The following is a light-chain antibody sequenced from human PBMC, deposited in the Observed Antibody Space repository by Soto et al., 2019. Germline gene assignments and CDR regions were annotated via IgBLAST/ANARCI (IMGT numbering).Light chain of an antibody. V-gene: IGKV3-20*01. Sequence: DIVLTQSPGTLSLSPGERATLSCRASQSVSSKYLAWYQQKPGQPPRVLIYGTSIRATGIPERFSGGGSGTDFTLTITRLESEDFAVYYCQQYGVSPTFGGGTKVEIK. CDR1: QSVSSKY. J-gene: IGKJ4*01. CDR2: GTS. CDR3: QQYGVSPT.